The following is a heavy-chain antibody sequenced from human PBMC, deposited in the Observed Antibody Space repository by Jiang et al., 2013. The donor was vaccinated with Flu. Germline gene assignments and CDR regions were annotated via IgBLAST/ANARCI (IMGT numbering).Heavy chain of an antibody. CDR1: GFTFNNYA. Sequence: GLVQPGGSLRLSCAASGFTFNNYAMTWVRQAPGKGLEWVSAISGSGTSTYYADSVKGRFTSSRDNAKNSLYLQMNNLRAEDTAVYYCTRGAREPQSWGQGTLVTVSS. J-gene: IGHJ1*01. CDR2: ISGSGTST. CDR3: TRGAREPQS. V-gene: IGHV3-23*01.